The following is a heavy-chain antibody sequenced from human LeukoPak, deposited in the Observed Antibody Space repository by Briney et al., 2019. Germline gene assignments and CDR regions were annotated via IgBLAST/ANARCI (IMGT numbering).Heavy chain of an antibody. CDR1: GGSINRSSRYY. V-gene: IGHV4-39*01. J-gene: IGHJ5*02. D-gene: IGHD3-3*01. Sequence: SETLSLTCTVSGGSINRSSRYYWGWIRQPPGKGLEWIGSIFYSGSTYYNPSLKSRVTISVDTSNNQFSLKLTSVTAADTAVYYCARHVPSTIFFNWFDPWGQEPWSPSPQ. CDR3: ARHVPSTIFFNWFDP. CDR2: IFYSGST.